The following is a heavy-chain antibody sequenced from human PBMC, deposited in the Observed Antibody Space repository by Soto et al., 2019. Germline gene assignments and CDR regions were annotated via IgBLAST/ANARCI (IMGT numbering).Heavy chain of an antibody. Sequence: DTLSLTCTVSGGSLGSSSYYWGWIRQPPGKGLEWIGSIYYSGSTYYNPSLKSRVTISVDTSKNLLSLNLRSVSAADTAVYYCARGRGEFDAWGQGTPVTVSS. V-gene: IGHV4-39*01. CDR2: IYYSGST. J-gene: IGHJ5*02. D-gene: IGHD2-21*01. CDR1: GGSLGSSSYY. CDR3: ARGRGEFDA.